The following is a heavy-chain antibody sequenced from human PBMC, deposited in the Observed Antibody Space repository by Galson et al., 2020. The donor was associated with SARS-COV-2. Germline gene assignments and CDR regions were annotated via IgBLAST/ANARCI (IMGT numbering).Heavy chain of an antibody. CDR2: NIHIFGTA. J-gene: IGHJ2*01. D-gene: IGHD6-6*01. CDR1: GGTFSSYA. CDR3: ARDSGIAALGDWYFDL. Sequence: SVKDTCKASGGTFSSYAISWVRQAAGQGLEGMGGNIHIFGTANYAQKFQGRVTITADESTSTAYMELSSLRSEDTAVYYFARDSGIAALGDWYFDLWGRGTLVTVSS. V-gene: IGHV1-69*13.